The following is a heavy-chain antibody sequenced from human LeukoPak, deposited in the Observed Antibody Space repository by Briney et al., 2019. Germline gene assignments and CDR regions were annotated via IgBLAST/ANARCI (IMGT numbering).Heavy chain of an antibody. CDR3: ARVKLKVRGVKGDY. Sequence: PGGSLRLSCAASGFTFSSYEMNWVRQAPGKGLEWVSYISSSGSTIYYADSVKGRFTISRDNAKNSLYLQMNSLRAEDTAVYYCARVKLKVRGVKGDYWGQGTLVTVSS. CDR1: GFTFSSYE. D-gene: IGHD3-10*01. V-gene: IGHV3-48*03. J-gene: IGHJ4*02. CDR2: ISSSGSTI.